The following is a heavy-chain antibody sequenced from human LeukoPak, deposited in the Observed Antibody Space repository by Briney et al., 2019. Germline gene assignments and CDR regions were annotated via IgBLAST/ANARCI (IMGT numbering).Heavy chain of an antibody. CDR1: GGSISNYY. V-gene: IGHV4-59*08. Sequence: PSETLSLTCSVSGGSISNYYWSWIRQPPGKGLEWIGNIYYSGSTNYNPSLKSRVTISVDTSKNQISLKVTSVTAADTAVYYCARWGYSYGDDYWGQGTLVTVSS. CDR2: IYYSGST. CDR3: ARWGYSYGDDY. J-gene: IGHJ4*02. D-gene: IGHD5-18*01.